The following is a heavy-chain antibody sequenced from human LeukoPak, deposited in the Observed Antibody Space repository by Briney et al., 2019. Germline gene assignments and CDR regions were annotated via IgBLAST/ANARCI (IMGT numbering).Heavy chain of an antibody. J-gene: IGHJ4*02. CDR2: ISYDGSNK. Sequence: TGGSLRLSCAASGFTFSSYGMHWVRQAPGKGLEWVAVISYDGSNKYYADSVKGRFTISRDNSKNTLYLQMNSLRAEDTAVYYCAKDPPRYFYDNSGYDWGQGTLVTVSS. CDR1: GFTFSSYG. V-gene: IGHV3-30*18. D-gene: IGHD3-22*01. CDR3: AKDPPRYFYDNSGYD.